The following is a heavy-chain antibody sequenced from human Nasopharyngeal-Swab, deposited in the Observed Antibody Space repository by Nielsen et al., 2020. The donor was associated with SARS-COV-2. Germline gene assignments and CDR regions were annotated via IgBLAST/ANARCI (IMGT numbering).Heavy chain of an antibody. CDR1: GFTFSSYS. CDR2: ISSSSSTT. J-gene: IGHJ3*02. CDR3: AKDRDGYSYGTNAFDI. Sequence: GGSLRLSCAASGFTFSSYSMNWVRQAPGKGLEWVSYISSSSSTTYYADSVKGRFTISRDNSKNTLYLQMNSLRAEDTAVYYCAKDRDGYSYGTNAFDIWGQGTMVTVSS. V-gene: IGHV3-48*01. D-gene: IGHD5-18*01.